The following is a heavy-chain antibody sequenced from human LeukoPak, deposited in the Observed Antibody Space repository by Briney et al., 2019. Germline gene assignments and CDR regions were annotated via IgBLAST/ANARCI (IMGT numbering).Heavy chain of an antibody. J-gene: IGHJ4*02. Sequence: RGSLRLSCAASGFTFSTSWMSWVRQAPGKGLEWVANIKQDGSEKYYVDSVKGRFTISRDNAKNSLYLQMNSLRAEDTAVYYCARDTPYGDIITDYWGQGTLVTVSS. CDR1: GFTFSTSW. V-gene: IGHV3-7*01. CDR2: IKQDGSEK. D-gene: IGHD2-15*01. CDR3: ARDTPYGDIITDY.